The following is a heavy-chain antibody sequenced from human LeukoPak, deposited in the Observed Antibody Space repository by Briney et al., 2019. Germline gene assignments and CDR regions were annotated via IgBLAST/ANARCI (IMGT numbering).Heavy chain of an antibody. J-gene: IGHJ4*02. CDR2: IYYSGST. D-gene: IGHD4-17*01. CDR3: AGAAVTTHPRVFDY. V-gene: IGHV4-39*01. Sequence: AETLSLTCTVSGGSISSDSHYWAWIRQPPGKGLEWIASIYYSGSTYYNPSLKSRVTISVDTSRNQFSLKLSSVTAADTAVYYCAGAAVTTHPRVFDYWGQGTLVTVSS. CDR1: GGSISSDSHY.